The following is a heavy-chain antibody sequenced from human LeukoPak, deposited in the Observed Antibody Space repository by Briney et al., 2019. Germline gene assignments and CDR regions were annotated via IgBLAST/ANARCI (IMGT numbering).Heavy chain of an antibody. CDR2: ISSSSSTI. CDR1: GFTFSIYW. CDR3: ARSLRNAFDI. J-gene: IGHJ3*02. Sequence: SGGSLRLSCAASGFTFSIYWMSWVRQAPGKGLEWVSYISSSSSTIYYADSVKGRFTISRGNANNSLYLQMNSLRAEDTAVYYCARSLRNAFDIWGQGTMVTVSS. V-gene: IGHV3-48*01. D-gene: IGHD3-3*01.